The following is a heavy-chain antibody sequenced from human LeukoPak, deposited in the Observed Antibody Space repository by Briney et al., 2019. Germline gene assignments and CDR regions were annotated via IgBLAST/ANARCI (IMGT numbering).Heavy chain of an antibody. V-gene: IGHV1-2*02. CDR2: INPNSGGT. D-gene: IGHD3-10*01. J-gene: IGHJ4*02. Sequence: ASVKVSCKASGYTFTDYYFHWVRQAPGQGLEWMGWINPNSGGTNYAQKFQGRVTMTRDTSISTAYMELSRLRSDDTAVYYCARASLWFGEYFDYWGQGTLVTVSS. CDR3: ARASLWFGEYFDY. CDR1: GYTFTDYY.